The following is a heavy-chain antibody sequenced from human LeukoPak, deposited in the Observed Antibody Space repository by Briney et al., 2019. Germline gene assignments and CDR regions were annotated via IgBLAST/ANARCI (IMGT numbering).Heavy chain of an antibody. CDR3: AGATKWLAHDF. CDR2: IFDAGRT. CDR1: GFXVGGTY. D-gene: IGHD6-19*01. Sequence: GGSLRLSCAASGFXVGGTYMSWVRQAAGKGWEWVSTIFDAGRTTYADSVKGRFTISRDNYKNTLFLQMKSLRADDTAVYYCAGATKWLAHDFWGQGTRVTVSS. J-gene: IGHJ4*02. V-gene: IGHV3-53*01.